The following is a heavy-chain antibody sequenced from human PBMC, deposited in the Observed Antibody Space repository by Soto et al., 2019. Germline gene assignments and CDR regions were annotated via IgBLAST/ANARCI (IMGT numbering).Heavy chain of an antibody. D-gene: IGHD1-7*01. Sequence: AGSLRLSCAAPGFTFSSYWMSWVRQAPGKGLEWVANIKQDGSGGSTYYADSVKARFTISRDNSKNTLYLQMNSLRAEDTAVDYGAKDIPRPSSGTPQQPRTTEAFDIWGQGTMVTVSS. V-gene: IGHV3-23*01. CDR1: GFTFSSYW. J-gene: IGHJ3*02. CDR2: IKQDGSGGST. CDR3: AKDIPRPSSGTPQQPRTTEAFDI.